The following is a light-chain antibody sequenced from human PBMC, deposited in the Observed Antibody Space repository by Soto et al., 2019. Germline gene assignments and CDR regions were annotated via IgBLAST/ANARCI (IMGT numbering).Light chain of an antibody. J-gene: IGKJ1*01. V-gene: IGKV3-20*01. CDR3: HQYGSSPWT. Sequence: EIVMTQSPATLSVSPGERATLSCRASQNISNYLIWYQQKPGQAPRLLIYGASSRATGVPDRFSGSGSGTDFTLTISRLEPEDFAVYYCHQYGSSPWTFGQGTKVDIK. CDR2: GAS. CDR1: QNISNY.